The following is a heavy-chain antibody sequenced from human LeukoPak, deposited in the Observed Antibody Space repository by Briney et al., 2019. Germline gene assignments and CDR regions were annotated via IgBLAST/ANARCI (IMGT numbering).Heavy chain of an antibody. J-gene: IGHJ3*02. D-gene: IGHD3-3*01. CDR2: IYYSGST. Sequence: SETLSLTCTVSGGSISSYYWSWIRQPPGKGLEWIGYIYYSGSTNYNPSLKSRVTISVDTSKNQFSLKLSSVTAADTAVYYCARHPYPFFPPFDIWAKGTRFTVS. CDR3: ARHPYPFFPPFDI. CDR1: GGSISSYY. V-gene: IGHV4-59*08.